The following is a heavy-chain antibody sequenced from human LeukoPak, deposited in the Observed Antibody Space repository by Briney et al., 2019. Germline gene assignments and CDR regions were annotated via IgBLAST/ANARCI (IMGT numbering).Heavy chain of an antibody. CDR1: GGTFSNYG. D-gene: IGHD3-22*01. V-gene: IGHV1-69*06. CDR3: ARCSPGDSSNFYAVLQY. J-gene: IGHJ4*02. CDR2: IIPIFDTA. Sequence: GASVKVSCKASGGTFSNYGINWVRQAPGQGLEWMGVIIPIFDTANYAQKFQGRLTITADKSTNTAYLEISSLTSDDTAVYYCARCSPGDSSNFYAVLQYWGQGTQVTVST.